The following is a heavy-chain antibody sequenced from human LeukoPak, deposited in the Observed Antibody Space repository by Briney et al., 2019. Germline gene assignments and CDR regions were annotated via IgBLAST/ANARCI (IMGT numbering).Heavy chain of an antibody. J-gene: IGHJ4*02. Sequence: GGSLRLSCAASGFTYSNAWMSWVRQAPGKGLEWVGRIKSKTDGETTDYAAPVKGRFTISRDDSKNTLYLQMNSLKTEDTAVYYRTTEPYDCSGGSCRDSWGQGTLVTVSS. CDR2: IKSKTDGETT. D-gene: IGHD2-15*01. CDR3: TTEPYDCSGGSCRDS. V-gene: IGHV3-15*01. CDR1: GFTYSNAW.